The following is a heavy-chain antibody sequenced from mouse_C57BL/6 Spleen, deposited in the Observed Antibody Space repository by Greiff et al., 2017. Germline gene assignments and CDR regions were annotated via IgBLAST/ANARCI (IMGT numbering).Heavy chain of an antibody. J-gene: IGHJ3*01. CDR3: ARSYGYDDGWFAY. CDR2: IWGVGST. Sequence: VKLMESGPGLVAPSQSLSITCTVSGFSLTSYGVDWVRQSPGKGLEWLGVIWGVGSTNYNSALKSRLSISKDNSKSRVFLKMNSLQTDDTAMYYCARSYGYDDGWFAYWGQGTLVTVSA. D-gene: IGHD2-2*01. CDR1: GFSLTSYG. V-gene: IGHV2-6*01.